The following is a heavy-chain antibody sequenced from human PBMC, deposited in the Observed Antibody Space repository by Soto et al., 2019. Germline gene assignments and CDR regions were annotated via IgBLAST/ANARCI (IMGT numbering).Heavy chain of an antibody. D-gene: IGHD3-22*01. Sequence: ASVKVSCKAPGYTFTSYGISWVRQAPGQGLEWMGWISAYNGNTNYAQKLQGRVTMTTDTSTSTAYMELRSLRSDDTAVYYCARGRSRGLPYYYDSSGYYRWGQGTLVTVSS. CDR2: ISAYNGNT. J-gene: IGHJ5*02. CDR3: ARGRSRGLPYYYDSSGYYR. CDR1: GYTFTSYG. V-gene: IGHV1-18*01.